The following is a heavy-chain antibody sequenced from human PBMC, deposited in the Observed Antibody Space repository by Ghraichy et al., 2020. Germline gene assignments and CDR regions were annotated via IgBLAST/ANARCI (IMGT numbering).Heavy chain of an antibody. D-gene: IGHD3-22*01. Sequence: GESLNISCAASGFTFSSYSMNWVRQAPGKGLEWVSSISSSSSYIYYADSVKGRFTISRDNAKNSLYLQMNSLRAEDTAVYYCARDYYYDSSGHDYWGQGTLVTVSS. CDR1: GFTFSSYS. V-gene: IGHV3-21*01. CDR2: ISSSSSYI. J-gene: IGHJ4*02. CDR3: ARDYYYDSSGHDY.